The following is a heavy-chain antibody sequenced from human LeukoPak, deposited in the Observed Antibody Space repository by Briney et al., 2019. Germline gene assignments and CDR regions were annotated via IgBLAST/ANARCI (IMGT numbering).Heavy chain of an antibody. CDR1: GFTFSSYW. Sequence: AGGSLGLSCAASGFTFSSYWMPWVRQAPGKGLEWVSTISGSGGSTYYTDSVKGRFTISRDNSKNTLYLQMNSLRADDTAIYYCAKGCLGIVGADDAFDIWGQGTMVTVSS. CDR3: AKGCLGIVGADDAFDI. J-gene: IGHJ3*02. CDR2: ISGSGGST. V-gene: IGHV3-23*01. D-gene: IGHD1-26*01.